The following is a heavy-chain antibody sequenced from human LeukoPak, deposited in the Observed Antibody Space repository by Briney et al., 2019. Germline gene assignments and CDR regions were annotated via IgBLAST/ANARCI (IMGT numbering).Heavy chain of an antibody. D-gene: IGHD5-18*01. J-gene: IGHJ6*04. CDR2: IWYDGSNK. Sequence: GRSLRLSCAASGFPFSSYGMHWVRQAPGKGLEWVAVIWYDGSNKYYADSVKGRFTISRDNSKNTLYLQMNSLRAEDTAVYYCAREEGVRGYSYGYYYYGMDVWGKGTTVTVSS. CDR1: GFPFSSYG. CDR3: AREEGVRGYSYGYYYYGMDV. V-gene: IGHV3-33*01.